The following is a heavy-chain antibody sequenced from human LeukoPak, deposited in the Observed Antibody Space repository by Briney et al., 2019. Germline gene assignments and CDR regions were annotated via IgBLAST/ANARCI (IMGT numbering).Heavy chain of an antibody. CDR3: TRADSVPAGDYHYWYMDV. Sequence: ASVKVSCKASGYTFTGYYMHWVRQDLRQGLQWMGWINPNSGDTEYAQKFQGRVTMTRDTPISTVYMELSSLRSDDTAVYYCTRADSVPAGDYHYWYMDVWGKGTTVTVSS. CDR2: INPNSGDT. CDR1: GYTFTGYY. J-gene: IGHJ6*03. V-gene: IGHV1-2*02. D-gene: IGHD6-13*01.